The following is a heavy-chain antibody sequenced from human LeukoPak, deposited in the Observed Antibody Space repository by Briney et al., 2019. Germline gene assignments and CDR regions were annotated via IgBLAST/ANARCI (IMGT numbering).Heavy chain of an antibody. J-gene: IGHJ4*02. V-gene: IGHV4-39*07. D-gene: IGHD6-13*01. Sequence: PSETLSLTCTVSGGSISSSSYYWGWIRQPPGEGLEWIGNIYYSGSTYYSTALKSRVTVSLDTSKNQFSLKLNSVTAADTAVYYCAKESSSWYIKYWGQGTLVTVSS. CDR3: AKESSSWYIKY. CDR2: IYYSGST. CDR1: GGSISSSSYY.